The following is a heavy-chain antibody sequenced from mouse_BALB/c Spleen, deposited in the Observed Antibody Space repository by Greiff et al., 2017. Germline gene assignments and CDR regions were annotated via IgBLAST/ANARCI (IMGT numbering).Heavy chain of an antibody. CDR2: ISSGSSTI. J-gene: IGHJ2*01. CDR1: GFTFSSFG. D-gene: IGHD1-2*01. Sequence: EAKLMESGGGLVQPGGSRKLSCAASGFTFSSFGMHWVRQAPEKGLEWVAYISSGSSTIYYADTVKGRFTISRDNPKNTLFLQMTSLRSEDTAMYYCARSTATYFDYWGQGTTLTVSS. V-gene: IGHV5-17*02. CDR3: ARSTATYFDY.